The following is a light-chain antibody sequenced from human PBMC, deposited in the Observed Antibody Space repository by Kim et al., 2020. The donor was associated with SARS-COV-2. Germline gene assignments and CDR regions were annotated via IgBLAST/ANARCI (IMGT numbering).Light chain of an antibody. J-gene: IGLJ3*02. CDR2: EVS. Sequence: QSALTQPASVSGSPGQSITISCTGTSSDVGTYNLVSWYQQHPGKAPKVMIYEVSKRPSGVSNRFSGSKSGSTASLTISGLQAEDESDYYCCSYAGSSGWVFGGGTKLTVL. CDR1: SSDVGTYNL. V-gene: IGLV2-23*02. CDR3: CSYAGSSGWV.